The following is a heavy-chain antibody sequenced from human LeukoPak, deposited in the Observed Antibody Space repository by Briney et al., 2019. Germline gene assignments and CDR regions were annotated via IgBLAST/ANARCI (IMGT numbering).Heavy chain of an antibody. J-gene: IGHJ4*02. Sequence: GGSLRLSCAASGFTFSNCWMNWVRQAPGRGLEWVANVKQDGSETHYVDSVIGRFTISRDNAKNSLYLQMNSLRAEDTAIYYCASGYRYGVDYWGQGTLVTVSS. D-gene: IGHD5-18*01. CDR1: GFTFSNCW. V-gene: IGHV3-7*02. CDR2: VKQDGSET. CDR3: ASGYRYGVDY.